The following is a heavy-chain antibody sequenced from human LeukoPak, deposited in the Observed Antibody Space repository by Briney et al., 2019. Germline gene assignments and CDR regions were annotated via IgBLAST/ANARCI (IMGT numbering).Heavy chain of an antibody. D-gene: IGHD2-15*01. CDR3: ASGYVVVAATAFDI. V-gene: IGHV4-38-2*02. CDR1: GYSISSGYY. Sequence: SETLSLTCTVSGYSISSGYYWGWIRQPPGKGLEWIGSIYHSGSTYYNPSLKSRVAISVDTSKNQFSLKPNSVTAADTAVYYCASGYVVVAATAFDIWGKGQWSPSLQ. J-gene: IGHJ3*02. CDR2: IYHSGST.